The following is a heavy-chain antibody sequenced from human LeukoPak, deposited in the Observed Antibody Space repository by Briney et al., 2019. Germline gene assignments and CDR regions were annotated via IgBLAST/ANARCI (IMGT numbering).Heavy chain of an antibody. D-gene: IGHD4-17*01. Sequence: SVQVSCKASRGTFRSYSISWVRQAPGQGVEWMGRIIPIFGIANYAQKFQGRATITADKSTSTAYMELSSLRSEDTAVYYCAREGLRSFKWFDPWGEGTLVTVSS. CDR2: IIPIFGIA. CDR1: RGTFRSYS. CDR3: AREGLRSFKWFDP. J-gene: IGHJ5*02. V-gene: IGHV1-69*04.